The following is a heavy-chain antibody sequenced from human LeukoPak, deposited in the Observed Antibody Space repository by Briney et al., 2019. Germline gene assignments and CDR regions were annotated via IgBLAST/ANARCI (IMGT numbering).Heavy chain of an antibody. J-gene: IGHJ4*02. CDR1: GGSISNYY. CDR2: IHISAGS. D-gene: IGHD6-13*01. Sequence: SETLSLTCTVSGGSISNYYWNWIRQPAGKGLESIGRIHISAGSNYSPSLKSRATMSIDTAKNQLSLKLTSLTAADTAVYYCARDGVPIAAAGHLDYWGQGTLVTVSS. V-gene: IGHV4-4*07. CDR3: ARDGVPIAAAGHLDY.